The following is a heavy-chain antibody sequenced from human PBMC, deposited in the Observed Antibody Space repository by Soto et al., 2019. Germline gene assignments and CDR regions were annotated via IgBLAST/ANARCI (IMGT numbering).Heavy chain of an antibody. CDR2: VFHTGST. J-gene: IGHJ6*02. D-gene: IGHD2-15*01. CDR3: VRLYCRGGACPYYYYYAMDV. V-gene: IGHV4-4*02. Sequence: SETLSLTGAVSGGSVSTGNWWGCVRQPPGRGMGWIGEVFHTGSTSYNPSLKSRVTLSVDKSKNQFSLKLSSLTAADTAVYYCVRLYCRGGACPYYYYYAMDVWGQGTTVTVSS. CDR1: GGSVSTGNW.